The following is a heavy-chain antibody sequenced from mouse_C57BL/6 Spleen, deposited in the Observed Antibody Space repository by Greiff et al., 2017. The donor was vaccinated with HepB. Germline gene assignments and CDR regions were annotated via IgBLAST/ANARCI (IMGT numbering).Heavy chain of an antibody. CDR1: GFSLTSYG. CDR3: AKGGSTVVDWYFDV. Sequence: VKLVESGPGLVQPSQSLSITCTVSGFSLTSYGVHWVRQSPGKGLEWLGVIWRGGSTDYNAAFMSRLSITKDNSKSQVFFKMNSLQADDTAIYYCAKGGSTVVDWYFDVWGTGTTVTVSS. V-gene: IGHV2-5*01. J-gene: IGHJ1*03. D-gene: IGHD1-1*01. CDR2: IWRGGST.